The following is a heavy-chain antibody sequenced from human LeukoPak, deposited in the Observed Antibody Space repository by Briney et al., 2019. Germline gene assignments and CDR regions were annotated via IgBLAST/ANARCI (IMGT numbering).Heavy chain of an antibody. J-gene: IGHJ5*02. CDR3: ARGGGGYYDILTGYSNWFDP. CDR1: GYTFTGYY. CDR2: TNPNSGGT. V-gene: IGHV1-2*04. D-gene: IGHD3-9*01. Sequence: GASVKVSCKTSGYTFTGYYMHWVRQAPGQGLEWMGWTNPNSGGTNYAQKFQGWVTMTRDTSISTAYMELSRLRSDDTAVYYCARGGGGYYDILTGYSNWFDPWGQGTLATVSS.